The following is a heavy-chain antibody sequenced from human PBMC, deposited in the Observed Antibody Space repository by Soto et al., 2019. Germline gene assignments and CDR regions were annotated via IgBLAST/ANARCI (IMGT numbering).Heavy chain of an antibody. V-gene: IGHV1-69*05. CDR1: GGTFSSYA. J-gene: IGHJ4*02. CDR3: ASGPRDWEYYFDY. Sequence: QVQLVQSGAEVKKPGSSVKVSCKASGGTFSSYAISWVRQAPGQGLEWMGGIIPIFGTANYAQKFQGRVTXTXDXXTSTAYMGLSSLRSEDTAVYYCASGPRDWEYYFDYWGQGTLVTVSS. D-gene: IGHD1-26*01. CDR2: IIPIFGTA.